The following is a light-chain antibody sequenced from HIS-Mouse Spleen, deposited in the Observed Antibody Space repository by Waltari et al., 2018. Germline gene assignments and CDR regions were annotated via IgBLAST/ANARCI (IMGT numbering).Light chain of an antibody. CDR1: SLRSYY. CDR3: NSRDSSGNHLV. V-gene: IGLV3-19*01. CDR2: GKN. Sequence: SSELTQDPAVSVALGQTVRITCQGDSLRSYYASWYQQKPGQAPVLVLYGKNNRPSGIPGRFSGSSSGNTASVTITGAQAEDEADYYCNSRDSSGNHLVFGGGTKLTVL. J-gene: IGLJ3*02.